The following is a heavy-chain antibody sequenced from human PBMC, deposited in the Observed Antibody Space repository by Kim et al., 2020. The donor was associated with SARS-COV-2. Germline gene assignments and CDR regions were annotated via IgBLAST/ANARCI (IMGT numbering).Heavy chain of an antibody. V-gene: IGHV3-23*01. D-gene: IGHD3-10*01. J-gene: IGHJ3*02. CDR3: AKVGYYYGSGDAFDI. Sequence: DSVKGRFTISRDNSKNTLYLKMNSLRAEDTAVYYCAKVGYYYGSGDAFDIWGQGTMVTVSS.